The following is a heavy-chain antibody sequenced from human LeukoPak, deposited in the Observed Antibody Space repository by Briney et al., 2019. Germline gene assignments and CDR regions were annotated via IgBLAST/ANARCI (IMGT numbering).Heavy chain of an antibody. CDR3: ARDLLSTVGYFDY. V-gene: IGHV4-59*01. CDR2: IYYSGST. CDR1: GGSISSYY. D-gene: IGHD3-16*01. Sequence: PPETLCLTCTVSGGSISSYYWSWIRQPPGKGLEWIGYIYYSGSTNYNPSLKSRVTISVDTSKNQYSLNLSSVTAADTAVYYCARDLLSTVGYFDYWGQGSLVSVPS. J-gene: IGHJ4*02.